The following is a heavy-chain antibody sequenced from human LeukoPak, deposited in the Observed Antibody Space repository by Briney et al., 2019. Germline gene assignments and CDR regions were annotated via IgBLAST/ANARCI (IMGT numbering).Heavy chain of an antibody. CDR2: IYYSGST. CDR1: GGSISPYY. V-gene: IGHV4-59*01. CDR3: ARADNYVWGSYLDY. J-gene: IGHJ4*02. Sequence: SETLSLTCTVSGGSISPYYWSWIRQPPGKGLEWIGYIYYSGSTNYNPSLKSRVTISVDTSKNQFSLKLSSVTAADTAVYYCARADNYVWGSYLDYWGQGTLVTVSS. D-gene: IGHD3-16*01.